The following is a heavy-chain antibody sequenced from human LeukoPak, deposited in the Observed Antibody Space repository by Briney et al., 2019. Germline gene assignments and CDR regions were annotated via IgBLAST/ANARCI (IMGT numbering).Heavy chain of an antibody. J-gene: IGHJ4*01. CDR1: GFTFSSYW. CDR2: IKQDGSEK. Sequence: QTGGSLRLSCAASGFTFSSYWMSWVRQAPGKGLEWVANIKQDGSEKYYVDSVKGRFTISRDNAKNSLYLQMNSLRAEDSATYYCVREGFYFFDFWGQGTLVTVSS. V-gene: IGHV3-7*01. CDR3: VREGFYFFDF.